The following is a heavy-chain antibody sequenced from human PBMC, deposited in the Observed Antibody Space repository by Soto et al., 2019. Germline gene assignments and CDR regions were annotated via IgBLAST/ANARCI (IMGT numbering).Heavy chain of an antibody. CDR3: ARVVMTTVPASYYYGMDV. J-gene: IGHJ6*02. V-gene: IGHV1-69*11. CDR2: IIPFIGTA. Sequence: SGKVCFKASGGTFSSYAISLVRQAPGQGLEWMGRIIPFIGTANYSQKFQGRVAITADESTSTAYMELTSLRSEDTAVYYCARVVMTTVPASYYYGMDVWGQGTTVTV. CDR1: GGTFSSYA. D-gene: IGHD4-4*01.